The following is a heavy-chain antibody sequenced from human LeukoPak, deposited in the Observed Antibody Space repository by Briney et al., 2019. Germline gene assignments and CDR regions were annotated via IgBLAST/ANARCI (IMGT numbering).Heavy chain of an antibody. CDR2: ISGSGGST. CDR3: ARDLRFGELNY. Sequence: PGGSLRLSCAASGFTFSSYAMSWVRQAPGKGLEWVSAISGSGGSTYYADSVKGRFTISRDNAKNSLYLQMNSLRAEDTAVYYCARDLRFGELNYWGQGTLVTVSS. V-gene: IGHV3-23*01. J-gene: IGHJ4*02. CDR1: GFTFSSYA. D-gene: IGHD3-10*01.